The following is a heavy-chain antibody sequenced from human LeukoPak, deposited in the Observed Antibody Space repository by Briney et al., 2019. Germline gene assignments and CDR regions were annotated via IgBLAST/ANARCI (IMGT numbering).Heavy chain of an antibody. J-gene: IGHJ4*02. V-gene: IGHV3-21*01. CDR3: ARAGMATSTPFDY. D-gene: IGHD5-24*01. CDR2: ISSSSSYI. CDR1: GFTFSSYS. Sequence: GGSLRLSRAASGFTFSSYSMNWVRQAPGKGVEWVSSISSSSSYIYYADSVKGRFTISRDNAKNSLYLQMNSLRAEDTAVYYCARAGMATSTPFDYWGQGTLVTVSS.